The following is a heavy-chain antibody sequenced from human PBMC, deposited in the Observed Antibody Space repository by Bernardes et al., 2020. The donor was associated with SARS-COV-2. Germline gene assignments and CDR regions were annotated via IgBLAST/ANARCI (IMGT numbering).Heavy chain of an antibody. V-gene: IGHV4-4*09. D-gene: IGHD3-10*01. Sequence: SETLSLTCNISGDSISDYYWTWIRQPPGKGLEWIGYISNTGRPNYNPSLENRVTMSVDTSTNHFSLKVTSVTAADTAVYYCACMVRETYFDPWGPGTLVTVSS. CDR3: ACMVRETYFDP. CDR2: ISNTGRP. J-gene: IGHJ5*01. CDR1: GDSISDYY.